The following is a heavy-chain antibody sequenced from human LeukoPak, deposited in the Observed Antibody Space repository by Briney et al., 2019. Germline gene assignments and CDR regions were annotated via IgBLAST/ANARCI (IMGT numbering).Heavy chain of an antibody. V-gene: IGHV3-73*01. Sequence: GGSLKLSCAASGFTFSGSAMHWARQASGKGLEWIGRIRSKANSYATAYAASVKGRFTISRDDSKNTAYLQMNSLKTEDTAVYYCTRASDGYNLDYWGQGTLVTVSS. D-gene: IGHD5-24*01. CDR3: TRASDGYNLDY. CDR2: IRSKANSYAT. CDR1: GFTFSGSA. J-gene: IGHJ4*02.